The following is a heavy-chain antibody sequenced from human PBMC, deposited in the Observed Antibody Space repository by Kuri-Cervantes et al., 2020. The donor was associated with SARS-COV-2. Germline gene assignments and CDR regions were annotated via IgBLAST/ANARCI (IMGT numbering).Heavy chain of an antibody. Sequence: GSLRLSCAVYGGSFSGYYWSWIRQPPGKGLEWIGEINHSGSTNYNPSLKSRVTISVDTSKNQFSLKLSSVTAADTAVYYCARAHSGSYFRNDYWGQGTLVTVSS. CDR1: GGSFSGYY. V-gene: IGHV4-34*01. CDR3: ARAHSGSYFRNDY. CDR2: INHSGST. D-gene: IGHD1-26*01. J-gene: IGHJ4*02.